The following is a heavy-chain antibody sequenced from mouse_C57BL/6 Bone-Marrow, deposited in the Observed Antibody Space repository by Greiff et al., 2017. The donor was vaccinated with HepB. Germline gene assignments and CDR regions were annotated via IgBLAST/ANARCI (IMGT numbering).Heavy chain of an antibody. V-gene: IGHV5-4*01. CDR3: AREGYYYGSSYHFDY. CDR1: GFTFSSYA. D-gene: IGHD1-1*01. J-gene: IGHJ2*01. CDR2: ISDGGSYT. Sequence: EVMLVESGGGLVKPGGSLKLSCAASGFTFSSYAMSWVRQTPEKRLEWVATISDGGSYTYYPDNVKGRFTISRDNAKNNLYLQMSHLKSEDTAMYYCAREGYYYGSSYHFDYWGQGTTLTVSS.